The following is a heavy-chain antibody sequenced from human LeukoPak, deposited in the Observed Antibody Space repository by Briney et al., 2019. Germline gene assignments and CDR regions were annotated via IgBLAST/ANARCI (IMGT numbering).Heavy chain of an antibody. CDR1: GGTFSSYA. Sequence: SVKVSCKASGGTFSSYAISWVRQAPGQGLEWMGGVIPIFGTANYAQKFQGRVTITADESTSTAYMELSSLRSEDTAVYYCARDAGEMATSTFDYWGQGTLVTVSS. D-gene: IGHD5-24*01. CDR2: VIPIFGTA. V-gene: IGHV1-69*01. CDR3: ARDAGEMATSTFDY. J-gene: IGHJ4*02.